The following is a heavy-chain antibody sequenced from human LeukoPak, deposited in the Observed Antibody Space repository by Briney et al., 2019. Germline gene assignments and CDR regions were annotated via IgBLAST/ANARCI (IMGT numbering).Heavy chain of an antibody. D-gene: IGHD3-22*01. Sequence: GGSLRLSCAASGFTVNGKYMSWVRQAPGKGLEWVSAISGSGGSTYYADSVKGRFTISRDNSKNTLYLQMNSLRAEDTAVYYCAKGNSGYYPYYFDYWGQGTLVTVSS. CDR1: GFTVNGKY. J-gene: IGHJ4*02. V-gene: IGHV3-23*01. CDR2: ISGSGGST. CDR3: AKGNSGYYPYYFDY.